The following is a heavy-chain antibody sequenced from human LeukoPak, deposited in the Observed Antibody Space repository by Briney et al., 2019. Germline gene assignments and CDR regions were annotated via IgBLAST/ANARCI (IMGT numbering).Heavy chain of an antibody. CDR1: GYTFTGYY. CDR3: ARNILGRSVYFALDV. J-gene: IGHJ6*02. CDR2: INPDSGAT. Sequence: GASVKVSCKPSGYTFTGYYMHWVRQAPGQGLEWVGWINPDSGATNYTHKSQGRVTMTRDTSISTASMELSRLTSDDTAMYYCARNILGRSVYFALDVGGQGTTVIVSS. V-gene: IGHV1-2*02. D-gene: IGHD7-27*01.